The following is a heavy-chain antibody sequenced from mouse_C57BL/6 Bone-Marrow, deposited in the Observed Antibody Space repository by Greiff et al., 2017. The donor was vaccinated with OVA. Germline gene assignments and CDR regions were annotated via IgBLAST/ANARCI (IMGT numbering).Heavy chain of an antibody. J-gene: IGHJ2*01. CDR2: IHPNSGST. D-gene: IGHD1-1*01. CDR3: ARGYYYGGDY. V-gene: IGHV1-64*01. Sequence: QVQLQQPGAELVKPGASVTLSCKASGYTFTSSWMHWVKPRPGQGLEWIGMIHPNSGSTNYNEKFKSKATLTVDKSSSTAYMQLSSLTSEDSAVYYCARGYYYGGDYWGQGTTLTVSS. CDR1: GYTFTSSW.